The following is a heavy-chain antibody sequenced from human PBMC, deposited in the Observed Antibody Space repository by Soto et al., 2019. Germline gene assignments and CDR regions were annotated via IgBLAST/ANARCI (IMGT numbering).Heavy chain of an antibody. CDR2: ISAYNGNT. CDR1: GYTFTSYG. Sequence: ASVKVSCKASGYTFTSYGISWVRQAPGQGLEWMGWISAYNGNTNYAQKLQGRVTMTTDTSTSTAYMELRSLRSDDTAVYYCARDYSVRGVIITNGFDYWGQGTLVTVSS. J-gene: IGHJ4*02. V-gene: IGHV1-18*01. CDR3: ARDYSVRGVIITNGFDY. D-gene: IGHD3-10*01.